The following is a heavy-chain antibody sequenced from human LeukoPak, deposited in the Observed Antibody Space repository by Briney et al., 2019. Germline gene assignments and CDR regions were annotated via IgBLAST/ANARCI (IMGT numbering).Heavy chain of an antibody. D-gene: IGHD3-22*01. Sequence: GGSLRLSCAASGFTVSDNYMNWVRQAPGKGLEWVSVIFSGGSPYYADSVKGRFTISRDNSKNTLYLQMNSLRAEDTAVYYCARDAAYDSRAFDIWGQGTMVTVSS. J-gene: IGHJ3*02. CDR3: ARDAAYDSRAFDI. CDR2: IFSGGSP. CDR1: GFTVSDNY. V-gene: IGHV3-53*01.